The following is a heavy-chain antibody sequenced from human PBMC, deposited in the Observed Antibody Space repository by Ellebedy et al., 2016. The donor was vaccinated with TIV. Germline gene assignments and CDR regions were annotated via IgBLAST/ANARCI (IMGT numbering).Heavy chain of an antibody. CDR1: GFTFSNYD. CDR3: ARGSWACSGSMDV. D-gene: IGHD6-19*01. CDR2: VSTTGGGR. Sequence: GESLKISCEASGFTFSNYDMAWVRQAPGKGLEWVSDVSTTGGGRYYADSVKGRFSISRDNSKNTLLLQMNDLRAEDTAVYYCARGSWACSGSMDVWGQGTTVTVSS. J-gene: IGHJ6*02. V-gene: IGHV3-23*01.